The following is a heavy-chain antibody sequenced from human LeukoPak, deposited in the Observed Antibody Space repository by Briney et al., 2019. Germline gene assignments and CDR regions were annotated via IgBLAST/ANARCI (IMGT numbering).Heavy chain of an antibody. CDR1: GGSISSGSYY. Sequence: SETLSLTCTVSGGSISSGSYYWSWIRQPAGKGLEWIGRIYTSGSTNYNPSLKSRVTISVDTSKNQFSLKLSSVTAADTAVYYCARGIVGATSAAFDIWGLGTMVTVSS. CDR2: IYTSGST. CDR3: ARGIVGATSAAFDI. D-gene: IGHD1-26*01. V-gene: IGHV4-61*02. J-gene: IGHJ3*02.